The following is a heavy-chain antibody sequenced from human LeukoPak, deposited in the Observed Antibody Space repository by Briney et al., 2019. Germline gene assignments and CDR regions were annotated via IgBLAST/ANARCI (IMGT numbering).Heavy chain of an antibody. J-gene: IGHJ5*02. D-gene: IGHD3-9*01. CDR2: IYDTGST. Sequence: ASETLSLTCSVSGDSIRSVHYYWGWIRQPPRRGLEWIGSIYDTGSTYYNPSLKSRVTIFVDTSKNQFSLRLTSVTAADTAMYYCARQNHDIGTNWFDPWGQGTLVTVSS. CDR3: ARQNHDIGTNWFDP. CDR1: GDSIRSVHYY. V-gene: IGHV4-39*01.